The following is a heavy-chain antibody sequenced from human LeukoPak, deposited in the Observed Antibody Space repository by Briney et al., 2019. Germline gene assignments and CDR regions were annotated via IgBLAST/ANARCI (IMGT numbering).Heavy chain of an antibody. Sequence: PGGSLRLSCAASGFTFSSYSMNWVRQAPGKGLEWVSSISSSSSYIYYADSVKGRFTISRDNAKNSLYLQMNSLRAEDTAVYYCARVTYCSSTSCSPGGYGMDVWGQGTTVTVSS. CDR3: ARVTYCSSTSCSPGGYGMDV. V-gene: IGHV3-21*01. J-gene: IGHJ6*02. D-gene: IGHD2-2*01. CDR2: ISSSSSYI. CDR1: GFTFSSYS.